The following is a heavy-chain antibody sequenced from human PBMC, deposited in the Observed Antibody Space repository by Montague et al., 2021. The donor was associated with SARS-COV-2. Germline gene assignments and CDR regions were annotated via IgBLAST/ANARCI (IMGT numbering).Heavy chain of an antibody. Sequence: SETLSLTCTVSGGAISTSSFHWGWVRQSPGKGLEWIATIYFSGSAYYNPSLKSRVSISIDTSKNKFSLQLTSVTAADTAVYYCARHAPFSDNYRRYPFNFDFRGQGTLVTVSS. J-gene: IGHJ4*02. V-gene: IGHV4-39*01. D-gene: IGHD1-1*01. CDR1: GGAISTSSFH. CDR3: ARHAPFSDNYRRYPFNFDF. CDR2: IYFSGSA.